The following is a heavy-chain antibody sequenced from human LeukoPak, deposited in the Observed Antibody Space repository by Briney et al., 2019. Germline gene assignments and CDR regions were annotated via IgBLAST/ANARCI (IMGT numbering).Heavy chain of an antibody. D-gene: IGHD6-19*01. CDR2: IYPGDSDT. J-gene: IGHJ3*02. CDR1: GYSFTSYW. CDR3: ARAQIAVAGRGAFDI. V-gene: IGHV5-51*01. Sequence: GESLKISCKGSGYSFTSYWIGWVRQMPGKGLEWMGIIYPGDSDTRYSPSFQGQVTISADKSISTAYLQWSSLKASDTAMYYCARAQIAVAGRGAFDIWGQGTVVTVSS.